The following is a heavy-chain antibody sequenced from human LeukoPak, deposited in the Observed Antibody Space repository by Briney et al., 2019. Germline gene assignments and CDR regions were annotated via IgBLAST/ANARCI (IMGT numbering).Heavy chain of an antibody. D-gene: IGHD2-21*02. V-gene: IGHV4-39*01. CDR3: ARHAVVTSISTYNWLDP. Sequence: PSETLSLTCSVSGVSIRGSDYHWGWIRQPPGKGLEWIVSIFETGSTYYSPSLKSRVTISVDTSKNQVSLKLNSVTAADTAAYYCARHAVVTSISTYNWLDPWGQGTLVTVSS. CDR2: IFETGST. CDR1: GVSIRGSDYH. J-gene: IGHJ5*02.